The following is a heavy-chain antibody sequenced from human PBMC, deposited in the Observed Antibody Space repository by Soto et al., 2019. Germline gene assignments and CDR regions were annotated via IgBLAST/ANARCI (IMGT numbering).Heavy chain of an antibody. V-gene: IGHV3-30*18. Sequence: WGSLRLSCAASGFTFSSYGMHWVRQAPGKGLEWVAVISYDGGNKYYADSVKGRFTISRDNSKNTLYLQMNSLRAEDTAVYYCAKDRVATMGDTPPTEYWGQGSMVIVSA. J-gene: IGHJ4*02. CDR1: GFTFSSYG. D-gene: IGHD5-12*01. CDR2: ISYDGGNK. CDR3: AKDRVATMGDTPPTEY.